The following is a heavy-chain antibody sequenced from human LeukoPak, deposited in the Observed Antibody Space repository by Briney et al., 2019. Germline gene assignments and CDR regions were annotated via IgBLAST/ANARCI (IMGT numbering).Heavy chain of an antibody. D-gene: IGHD3-9*01. Sequence: GGSLRLSCAASGFTFSDYYMSWIRQAPGKGLEWVSYISSSSSYIYYADSVKGRFTISRDNAKNSLYLQMNSLRAEDTAVYYCARDDYDILTGYYTHWGQGTLVTVSS. CDR3: ARDDYDILTGYYTH. V-gene: IGHV3-11*06. CDR1: GFTFSDYY. J-gene: IGHJ4*02. CDR2: ISSSSSYI.